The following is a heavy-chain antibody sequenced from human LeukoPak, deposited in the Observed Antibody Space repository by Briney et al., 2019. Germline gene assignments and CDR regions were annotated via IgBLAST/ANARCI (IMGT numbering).Heavy chain of an antibody. J-gene: IGHJ4*02. V-gene: IGHV1-69*05. CDR3: ARVSTEVDTAMAVFDY. Sequence: SVKVSCKASGGTFASYAISWVRQAPGQGLEWMGRIIPIFGTVNYAQKFQGRVTMTTDESTSTAYMELSSLRSEDTAVYYCARVSTEVDTAMAVFDYWGQGALVTVSS. CDR1: GGTFASYA. CDR2: IIPIFGTV. D-gene: IGHD5-18*01.